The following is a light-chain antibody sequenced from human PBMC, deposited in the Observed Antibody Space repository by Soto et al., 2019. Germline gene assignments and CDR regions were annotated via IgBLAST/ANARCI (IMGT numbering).Light chain of an antibody. V-gene: IGKV3-15*01. CDR3: QQYRNWPRT. J-gene: IGKJ1*01. CDR2: GAS. Sequence: EIVMTQSPATLSMSPGERVTLPCRASQSVDINLAWYQQKPGQAPRLLIYGASTRAIDMPGRFSGRGSGTEFTLTISSLKSEDFAVYYCQQYRNWPRTFGQGTKVDIK. CDR1: QSVDIN.